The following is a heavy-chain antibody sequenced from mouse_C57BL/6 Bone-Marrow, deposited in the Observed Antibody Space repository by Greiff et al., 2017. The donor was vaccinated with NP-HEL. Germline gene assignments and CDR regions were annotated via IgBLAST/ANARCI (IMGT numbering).Heavy chain of an antibody. J-gene: IGHJ1*03. CDR3: TRYYYGSSYEGWYFDV. CDR1: GFNIKDDY. CDR2: IDPENGDT. D-gene: IGHD1-1*01. Sequence: EVQRVESGAELVRPGASVKLSCTASGFNIKDDYMHWVKQRPEQGLEWIGWIDPENGDTEYASKFQGKATITADTSSNTAYLQLSSLTSEDTAVYYCTRYYYGSSYEGWYFDVWGTGTTVTVSS. V-gene: IGHV14-4*01.